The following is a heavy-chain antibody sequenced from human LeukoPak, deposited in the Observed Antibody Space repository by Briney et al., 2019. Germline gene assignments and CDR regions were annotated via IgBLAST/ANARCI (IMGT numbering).Heavy chain of an antibody. Sequence: SETLSLTCTVSGGSISSSSYYWGWIRQPPGTGLEWIGSIYYSGSTYYNPSLKSRVTISVDRSKNQFSLKLSSVTAADTAVYYCARRAYDSSGYYPTKYNWFDPWGQGTLVTVSS. J-gene: IGHJ5*02. CDR1: GGSISSSSYY. V-gene: IGHV4-39*07. CDR2: IYYSGST. D-gene: IGHD3-22*01. CDR3: ARRAYDSSGYYPTKYNWFDP.